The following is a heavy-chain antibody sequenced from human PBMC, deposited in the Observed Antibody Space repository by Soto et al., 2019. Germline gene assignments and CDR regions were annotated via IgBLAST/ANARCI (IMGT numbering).Heavy chain of an antibody. CDR2: ISAYNGNT. Sequence: ASVKVSCKASGYTFTSYGISWVRQAPGQGLEWMGWISAYNGNTNYAQKLQGRVTMTTDTSTSTDYMELRSLRSDDTAVYYCARDRGTYYDFWSGYYTAGYYFDYWGQGTLVTVSS. CDR1: GYTFTSYG. V-gene: IGHV1-18*01. J-gene: IGHJ4*02. CDR3: ARDRGTYYDFWSGYYTAGYYFDY. D-gene: IGHD3-3*01.